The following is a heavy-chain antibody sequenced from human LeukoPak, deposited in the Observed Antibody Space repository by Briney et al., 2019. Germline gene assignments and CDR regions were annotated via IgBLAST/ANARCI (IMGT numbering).Heavy chain of an antibody. CDR2: ISSSGSHK. J-gene: IGHJ4*02. V-gene: IGHV3-21*01. CDR1: GLTFSGYS. CDR3: ATRYDYGEYQEY. Sequence: PGGSLRLSCAASGLTFSGYSFNWFRQAPGKGLEWVSSISSSGSHKYYADSMEGRFSISRDNAKNSVYLHMNSPRAEDTAVYYCATRYDYGEYQEYWGQGTLVIVSS. D-gene: IGHD4-17*01.